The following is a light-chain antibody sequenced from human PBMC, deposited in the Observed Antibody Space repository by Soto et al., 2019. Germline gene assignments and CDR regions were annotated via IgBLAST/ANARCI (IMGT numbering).Light chain of an antibody. CDR1: QTIHNF. CDR3: QQSYNSPQT. J-gene: IGKJ2*01. Sequence: DIQMTQSPSSLSASVGDGVTITCRASQTIHNFLNWYQQKPGKAPKLLIFAASTLESGVPSRFSGSGSGTDFSLTITSLQPEDFATYYCQQSYNSPQTFGQGTRLEIK. CDR2: AAS. V-gene: IGKV1-39*01.